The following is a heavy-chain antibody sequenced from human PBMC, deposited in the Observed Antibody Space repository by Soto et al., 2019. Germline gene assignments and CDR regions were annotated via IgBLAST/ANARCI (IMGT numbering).Heavy chain of an antibody. CDR1: GFTFSRYG. D-gene: IGHD1-26*01. V-gene: IGHV3-30*18. J-gene: IGHJ4*02. Sequence: HPGGSLRLSCAASGFTFSRYGIHWVRQAPGKGLEWVAVISSDGGDKHYADSVKGRFTISRDNSKNTLSLQMNSLRADDTAVYYCAKDFDIGGAAYYFDYWGQGTLVTVSS. CDR3: AKDFDIGGAAYYFDY. CDR2: ISSDGGDK.